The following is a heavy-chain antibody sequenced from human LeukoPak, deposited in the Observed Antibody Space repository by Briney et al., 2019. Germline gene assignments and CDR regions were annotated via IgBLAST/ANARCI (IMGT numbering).Heavy chain of an antibody. CDR3: AKFGVNRSFDY. J-gene: IGHJ4*02. CDR1: GGSISSGDYY. V-gene: IGHV4-30-4*01. Sequence: PSQTLSLTCTVSGGSISSGDYYWSWIRQPPGEGGEWIGYIYYSGSTYYNPSLKSRFTISVDTSNNHSSLKLSPVTTADAAVYYCAKFGVNRSFDYWGQGTLVTVSS. D-gene: IGHD3-3*01. CDR2: IYYSGST.